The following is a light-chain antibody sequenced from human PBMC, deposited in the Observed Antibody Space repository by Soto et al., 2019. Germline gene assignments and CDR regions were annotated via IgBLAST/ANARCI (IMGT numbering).Light chain of an antibody. J-gene: IGKJ2*01. CDR3: QHYENLAYI. Sequence: DIQMTQSPSSLSASVGDRVTITWQASQDISNYLNWYQQKPGKAPKLLIYDASNLEAGVPLRFSGSGSGTDCSFTISILQPEDIATYYGQHYENLAYIFGQGTKLEIK. V-gene: IGKV1-33*01. CDR2: DAS. CDR1: QDISNY.